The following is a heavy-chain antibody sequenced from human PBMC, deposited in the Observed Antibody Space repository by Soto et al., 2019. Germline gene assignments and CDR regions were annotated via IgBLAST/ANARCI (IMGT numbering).Heavy chain of an antibody. V-gene: IGHV3-11*01. CDR2: ISSGAFTI. Sequence: GGSLRLSCAASGFTFSNSWMTWVRQIPGKGLEWIASISSGAFTISYAAAVKGRFTISRDDGHNSLFLQMDSLRAEDTALYYCARDTTRLEHWGQGTLVTVSS. J-gene: IGHJ4*02. D-gene: IGHD1-1*01. CDR1: GFTFSNSW. CDR3: ARDTTRLEH.